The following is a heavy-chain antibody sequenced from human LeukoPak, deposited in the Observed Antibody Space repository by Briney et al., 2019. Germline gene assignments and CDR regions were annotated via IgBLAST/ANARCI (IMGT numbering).Heavy chain of an antibody. CDR1: GFTFSSYG. CDR2: ISYDGSNK. Sequence: PGGSLRLSCAASGFTFSSYGMHWVRQAPAKGLEWVAVISYDGSNKYYADSVKGRFTISRANSKNTLYLQMNSLRAEDTAVYYCAKSPYCSSTSCYVSYSSYYYYYGMDVWGQGTTVTVSS. V-gene: IGHV3-30*18. J-gene: IGHJ6*02. D-gene: IGHD2-2*01. CDR3: AKSPYCSSTSCYVSYSSYYYYYGMDV.